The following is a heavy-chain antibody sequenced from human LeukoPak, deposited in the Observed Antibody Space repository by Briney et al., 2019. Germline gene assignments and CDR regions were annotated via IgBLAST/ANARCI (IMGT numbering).Heavy chain of an antibody. Sequence: ASVKVSCKASGYTFTSYYMHWVRQAPGQGLEWMGIINPRGGSTSYAQKFQGRVTMTRDTSTSTVYMELSSLRSEDTAVYYCARGGPRTTNIVVVPARYFDYWGQGTLVTVSS. CDR2: INPRGGST. D-gene: IGHD2-2*01. J-gene: IGHJ4*02. V-gene: IGHV1-46*01. CDR1: GYTFTSYY. CDR3: ARGGPRTTNIVVVPARYFDY.